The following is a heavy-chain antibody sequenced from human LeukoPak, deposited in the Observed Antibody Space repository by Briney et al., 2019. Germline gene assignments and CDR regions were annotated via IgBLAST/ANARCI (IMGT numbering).Heavy chain of an antibody. CDR3: AKFNSPYGSGSFYDY. Sequence: PGGSLRLSSAASGFTFNNYGMHWVRQAPGKGLQWVAVISYDGNDKSYSDSVKGRFTISRDNSKNTLYLQMNSLRAEDTAVYYCAKFNSPYGSGSFYDYWGQGTLVTVSS. D-gene: IGHD3-10*01. J-gene: IGHJ4*02. CDR2: ISYDGNDK. CDR1: GFTFNNYG. V-gene: IGHV3-30*18.